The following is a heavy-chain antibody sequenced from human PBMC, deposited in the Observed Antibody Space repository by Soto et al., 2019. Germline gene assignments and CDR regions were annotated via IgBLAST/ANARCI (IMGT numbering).Heavy chain of an antibody. J-gene: IGHJ4*02. D-gene: IGHD5-12*01. V-gene: IGHV4-59*01. CDR1: GGSISSYY. Sequence: PSETRSLTCTVSGGSISSYYWSWIRQPPGKGLEWIGYIYYSGSTNYNPSLKSRVTISVDTSKNQFSLKLSSVTAADTAVYYCARCVEMATIIDYWGQGTLVTVSS. CDR3: ARCVEMATIIDY. CDR2: IYYSGST.